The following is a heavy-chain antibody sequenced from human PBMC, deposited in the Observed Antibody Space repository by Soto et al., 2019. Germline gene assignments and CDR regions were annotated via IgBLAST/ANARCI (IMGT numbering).Heavy chain of an antibody. V-gene: IGHV3-23*01. D-gene: IGHD2-15*01. Sequence: EVQLLESGGGLVQPGGSLRLSCAASGFTFSSYAMSWVRQAPGKGLEWVSAISSGGSTYYADSVKGRFTISRDNSKNTLYLQMNSLRAEDTAVYYCAKDRGSGDQGRVRFDPWGQGTLVTVSS. CDR1: GFTFSSYA. J-gene: IGHJ5*02. CDR2: ISSGGST. CDR3: AKDRGSGDQGRVRFDP.